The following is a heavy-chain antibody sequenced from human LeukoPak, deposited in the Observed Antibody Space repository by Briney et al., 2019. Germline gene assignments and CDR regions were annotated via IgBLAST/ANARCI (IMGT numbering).Heavy chain of an antibody. CDR3: ARDRPYVWGSYRRNYYYYYGMDV. Sequence: GASVKDSCKAAGYTVASYGSSWVRPDPGKGLEWMGWISAYNGNTNYAQKLQGRVTMTTDTSTSTAYMELRSLRSDDTAVYYCARDRPYVWGSYRRNYYYYYGMDVWGQGTTVTVSS. D-gene: IGHD3-16*02. CDR2: ISAYNGNT. J-gene: IGHJ6*02. V-gene: IGHV1-18*01. CDR1: GYTVASYG.